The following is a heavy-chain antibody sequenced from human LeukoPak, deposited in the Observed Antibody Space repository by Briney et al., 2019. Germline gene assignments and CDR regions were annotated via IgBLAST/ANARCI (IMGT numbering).Heavy chain of an antibody. J-gene: IGHJ4*02. CDR3: ARANFLYCSSSTCLFDY. D-gene: IGHD2-2*01. CDR2: INPNDGDT. CDR1: GYTFTDYY. Sequence: ASVKVSCKASGYTFTDYYVHWVRQAPGQGFEWMGWINPNDGDTNYAQEFQGRVTMTRDTSISTAHMEVSRLRSDDTAVYYCARANFLYCSSSTCLFDYWGQGTLVTVSS. V-gene: IGHV1-2*02.